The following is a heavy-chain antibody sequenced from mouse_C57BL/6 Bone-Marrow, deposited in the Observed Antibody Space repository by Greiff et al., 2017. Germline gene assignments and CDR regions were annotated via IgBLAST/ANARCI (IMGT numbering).Heavy chain of an antibody. Sequence: VQLQQPGAELVKPGASVKMSCKASGYTFTSYWITWVKQRPGQGLEWIGDIYPTSGRTNYNEKFKSKAILTVDTSSNTAYMQLSSLTSEGSAVLCSARSGPLVRSFDYWGQGTTLTVSS. V-gene: IGHV1-55*01. CDR3: ARSGPLVRSFDY. J-gene: IGHJ2*01. CDR1: GYTFTSYW. CDR2: IYPTSGRT. D-gene: IGHD2-14*01.